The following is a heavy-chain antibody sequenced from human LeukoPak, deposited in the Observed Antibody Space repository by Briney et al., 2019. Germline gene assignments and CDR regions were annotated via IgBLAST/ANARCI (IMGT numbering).Heavy chain of an antibody. Sequence: GGSLRLSCATSRFTFSSFAMHWVRQAPGRGLEWVALISQDGSNNYHADSVKGRFTISRDDSKNTLYLQMTSLRVEDTAVYYCARAFGSCSGGSCQPSAFGIWGQGTMVTVSS. D-gene: IGHD2-15*01. CDR2: ISQDGSNN. V-gene: IGHV3-30*04. J-gene: IGHJ3*02. CDR3: ARAFGSCSGGSCQPSAFGI. CDR1: RFTFSSFA.